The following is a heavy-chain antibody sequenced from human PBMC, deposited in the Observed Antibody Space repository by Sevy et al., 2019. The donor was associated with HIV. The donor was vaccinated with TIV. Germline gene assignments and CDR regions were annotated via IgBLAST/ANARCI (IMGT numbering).Heavy chain of an antibody. Sequence: GGSLRLSCAASGFPFSSYAMSWVRQAPGKGLEWVSAIGGSGVSTYYADSVEGRFTISRDNSKNTLYLQMNSLRAEDTAVYYCAKDRAAMVGDAFDIWGQGTMVTVSS. V-gene: IGHV3-23*01. J-gene: IGHJ3*02. CDR2: IGGSGVST. CDR1: GFPFSSYA. D-gene: IGHD5-18*01. CDR3: AKDRAAMVGDAFDI.